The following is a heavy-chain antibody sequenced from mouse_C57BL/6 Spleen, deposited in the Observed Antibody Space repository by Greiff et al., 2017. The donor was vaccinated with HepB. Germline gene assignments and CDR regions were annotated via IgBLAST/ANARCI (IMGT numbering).Heavy chain of an antibody. Sequence: QVQLQQSGAELARPGASVKLSCKASGYTFTSYGISWVKQRTGQGLEWIGEIYPRSGNTYYNEKFKGKATLTADKSSSTAYMELRSLTSEDSAVYFCARSNDGYYRYFDVWGTGTTVTASS. CDR3: ARSNDGYYRYFDV. CDR1: GYTFTSYG. J-gene: IGHJ1*03. V-gene: IGHV1-81*01. D-gene: IGHD2-3*01. CDR2: IYPRSGNT.